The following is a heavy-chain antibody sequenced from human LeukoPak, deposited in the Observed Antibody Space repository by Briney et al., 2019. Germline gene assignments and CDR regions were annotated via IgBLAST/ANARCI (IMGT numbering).Heavy chain of an antibody. D-gene: IGHD6-13*01. J-gene: IGHJ5*02. V-gene: IGHV4-31*03. CDR3: ARDRSIAAAGTQGTGFDP. CDR1: GGSISSGGYY. Sequence: SETLSLTCTVSGGSISSGGYYWSWIRQHPGKGLEWIGYIYYSGSTYYNPSLKSRVTISVDTSKNQFSLKLSSVTAADTAVYYCARDRSIAAAGTQGTGFDPWGQETLVTVSS. CDR2: IYYSGST.